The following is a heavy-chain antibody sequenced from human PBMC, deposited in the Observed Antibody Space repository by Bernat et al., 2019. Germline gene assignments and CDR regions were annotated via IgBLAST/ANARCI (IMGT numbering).Heavy chain of an antibody. CDR1: GLTFSNYA. CDR2: TSVDESSI. V-gene: IGHV3-30*10. J-gene: IGHJ5*02. CDR3: ARGHASGSFRIDT. Sequence: VHLEESGGGVVQPGRSLRLSCAASGLTFSNYAMHWVRQAPGKGLEWVASTSVDESSIHYTDSVEGRFTISRDNSKNTVYLQMNSLRTEDTAVYFCARGHASGSFRIDTWGQGTLVTVSS. D-gene: IGHD3-10*01.